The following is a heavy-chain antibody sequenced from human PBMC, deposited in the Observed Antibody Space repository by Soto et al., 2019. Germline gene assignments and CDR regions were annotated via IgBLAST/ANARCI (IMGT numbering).Heavy chain of an antibody. CDR2: IYYSGST. Sequence: SETLSLTCTVSGGSISSGDHYWSWIRQPPGKGLEWIGYIYYSGSTYYNPSLKSRVTISVDTSKNQFSLKLSSVTAADTAVYYCARALPGGDYSYFDYWGQGTLVT. V-gene: IGHV4-30-4*01. CDR3: ARALPGGDYSYFDY. J-gene: IGHJ4*02. D-gene: IGHD4-17*01. CDR1: GGSISSGDHY.